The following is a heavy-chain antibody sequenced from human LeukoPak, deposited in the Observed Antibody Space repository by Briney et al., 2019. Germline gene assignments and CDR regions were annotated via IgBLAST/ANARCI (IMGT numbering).Heavy chain of an antibody. J-gene: IGHJ5*02. CDR1: GFTFSDSY. CDR3: ARGSARWFDP. Sequence: AGGSLRLSCAASGFTFSDSYMSWLRQAAGKGLEWVSYISSTSSHTNYADSVKGRFTISRDNAKKSLYLQMNSLRAEDTAVYYCARGSARWFDPWGQGTLVTVSS. CDR2: ISSTSSHT. V-gene: IGHV3-11*05.